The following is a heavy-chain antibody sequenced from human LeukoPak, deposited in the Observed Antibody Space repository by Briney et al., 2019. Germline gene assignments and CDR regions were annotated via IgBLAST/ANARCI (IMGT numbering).Heavy chain of an antibody. CDR1: GGSISSDRYY. CDR3: ARDLNYYGSGSYHWFDP. V-gene: IGHV4-61*02. D-gene: IGHD3-10*01. CDR2: IYAPGDT. Sequence: SQTLSLTCSVSGGSISSDRYYWSWIRQPAGKGLEWIGRIYAPGDTKYDPSLQGRVTISGDTSKNQISLKLASVTAADTAVYYCARDLNYYGSGSYHWFDPWGQGTLVTVSS. J-gene: IGHJ5*02.